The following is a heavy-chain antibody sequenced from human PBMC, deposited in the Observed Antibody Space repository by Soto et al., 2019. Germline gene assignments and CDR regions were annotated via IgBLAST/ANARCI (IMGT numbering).Heavy chain of an antibody. CDR2: IIPIFGTA. CDR3: ASDGGLNYDYGMDV. CDR1: GGTFSSYA. D-gene: IGHD2-15*01. J-gene: IGHJ6*02. Sequence: QVQLVQSGAEVKKPGSSVKVSCKASGGTFSSYAISWVRQAPGQGLEWMGGIIPIFGTANYAQKFQGRVTITADDSPSTAYVELSSLRSEETAGYYGASDGGLNYDYGMDVWGQGTTVTVSS. V-gene: IGHV1-69*12.